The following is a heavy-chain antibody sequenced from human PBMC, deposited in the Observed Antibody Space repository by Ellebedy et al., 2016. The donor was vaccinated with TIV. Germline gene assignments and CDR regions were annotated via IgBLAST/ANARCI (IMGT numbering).Heavy chain of an antibody. V-gene: IGHV3-7*01. CDR1: GFTVSSYW. J-gene: IGHJ6*02. CDR3: ARDGYWGYSGYDLKYGMDV. CDR2: IKQDGSAK. D-gene: IGHD5-12*01. Sequence: PGGSLRLSCTDSGFTVSSYWMQWVRQAPGKGLEWVANIKQDGSAKYYVDSVKGRFTIYRDNAKNSLYLQMNSLRAEDTAVDYWARDGYWGYSGYDLKYGMDVWGQGTTVTVSS.